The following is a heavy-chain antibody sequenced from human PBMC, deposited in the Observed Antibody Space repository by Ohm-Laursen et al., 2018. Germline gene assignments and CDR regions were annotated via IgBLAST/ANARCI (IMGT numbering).Heavy chain of an antibody. J-gene: IGHJ1*01. CDR2: ISDSGGGT. CDR3: AKERDVSTGYALQH. D-gene: IGHD3-9*01. CDR1: GFTFSSYW. V-gene: IGHV3-23*01. Sequence: SLRLSCAASGFTFSSYWMHWVRHAPGKGLEWVSTISDSGGGTYYADSVKGRFTISRDNSKNTLYLQMNSLRAEDTAVYYCAKERDVSTGYALQHWGQGTLVTVSS.